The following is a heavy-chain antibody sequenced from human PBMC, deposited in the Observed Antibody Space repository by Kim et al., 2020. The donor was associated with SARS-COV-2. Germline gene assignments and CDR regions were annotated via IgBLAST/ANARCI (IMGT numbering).Heavy chain of an antibody. Sequence: SETLSLTCTVSGGSVSSGSYYWSWIRQPPGKGLEWIGYIYYSGSTNYNPSLKSRVTISVDTSKNQFSLKLSSVTATDTAVYYCASYYYGMDVWGQGTTVT. CDR3: ASYYYGMDV. CDR1: GGSVSSGSYY. J-gene: IGHJ6*02. V-gene: IGHV4-61*01. CDR2: IYYSGST.